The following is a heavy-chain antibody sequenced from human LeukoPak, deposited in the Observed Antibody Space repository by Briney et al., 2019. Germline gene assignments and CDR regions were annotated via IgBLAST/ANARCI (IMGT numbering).Heavy chain of an antibody. D-gene: IGHD3-22*01. V-gene: IGHV4-39*01. CDR3: ASSPSGYWWNFDC. J-gene: IGHJ4*02. CDR1: GDSISSYY. CDR2: IYYSGST. Sequence: TSETLSLTCTVSGDSISSYYWGWIRQPPGKGLEWIGSIYYSGSTYNNPSLKSRVTISVDTTKNQFSLKLTSVTAADTAVYYCASSPSGYWWNFDCWGQGTLVTVSS.